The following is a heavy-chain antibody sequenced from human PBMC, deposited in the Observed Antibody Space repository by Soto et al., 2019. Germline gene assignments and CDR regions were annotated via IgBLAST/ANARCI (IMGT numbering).Heavy chain of an antibody. V-gene: IGHV1-18*04. CDR3: ARDHGGATMALLY. Sequence: ASVKVSCQPSGYNFLNYGMSWVRQAPGQGPEWMGWISVYHGNTIYAQNFQGRVTMTTDTSTSTAYMELTSLRSDDTGVYYCARDHGGATMALLYWGQGTLVTVSS. CDR2: ISVYHGNT. D-gene: IGHD3-10*01. J-gene: IGHJ4*02. CDR1: GYNFLNYG.